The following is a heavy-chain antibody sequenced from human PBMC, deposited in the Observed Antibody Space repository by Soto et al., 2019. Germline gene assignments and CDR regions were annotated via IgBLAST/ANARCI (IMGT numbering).Heavy chain of an antibody. Sequence: QVQLQESGPGLVKPSETLSLTCTVSGGSISSYYWSWIRQPPGKGLEWIGYIYYSGSTNYNPSLKSRVTIPVDTSKTPFSLKLSSVTAADTAVYYCARAWQYSSGFFDYWGQGTLVTVSS. CDR2: IYYSGST. CDR1: GGSISSYY. J-gene: IGHJ4*02. CDR3: ARAWQYSSGFFDY. V-gene: IGHV4-59*01. D-gene: IGHD6-19*01.